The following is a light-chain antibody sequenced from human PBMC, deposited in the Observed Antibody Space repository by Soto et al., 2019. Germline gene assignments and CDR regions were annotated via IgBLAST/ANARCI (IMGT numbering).Light chain of an antibody. CDR1: QSISSW. Sequence: DIQMTQSPSTLSASVGDRVTITCRASQSISSWLAWYQQKPGKAPKILIYDASSLESGVPSRFSGSGSGTEFTLTISSLQPDHFATYYCQQYNSYSLFTFGPGTKVDIK. V-gene: IGKV1-5*01. CDR2: DAS. CDR3: QQYNSYSLFT. J-gene: IGKJ3*01.